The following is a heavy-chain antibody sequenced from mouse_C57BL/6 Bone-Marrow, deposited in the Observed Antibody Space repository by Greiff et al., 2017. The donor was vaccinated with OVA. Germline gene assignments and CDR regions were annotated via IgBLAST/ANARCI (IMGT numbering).Heavy chain of an antibody. V-gene: IGHV5-17*01. CDR3: ARYDYDGDWYFDV. CDR2: ISSGSSTI. CDR1: GFTFSDYG. J-gene: IGHJ1*03. D-gene: IGHD2-4*01. Sequence: EVQVVESGGGLVKPGGSLKLSCAASGFTFSDYGMHWVRQAPEKGLEWVAYISSGSSTIYYADTVKGRFTISRDNAKNTLFLQMTSLRSEDTAMYYCARYDYDGDWYFDVWGTGTTVTVSS.